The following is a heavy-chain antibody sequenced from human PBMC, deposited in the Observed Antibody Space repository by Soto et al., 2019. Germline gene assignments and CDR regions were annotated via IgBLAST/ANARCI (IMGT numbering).Heavy chain of an antibody. CDR2: INHSGST. CDR1: GGSISSYY. Sequence: PSETLSLTCTVSGGSISSYYWSWIRQPPGKGLEWIGEINHSGSTNYNPSLKSRVTISVDTSKNQFSLKLSSVTAADTAVYYCARGYSSGWYLWGAFDIWGQGTMVTVSS. CDR3: ARGYSSGWYLWGAFDI. D-gene: IGHD6-19*01. V-gene: IGHV4-34*01. J-gene: IGHJ3*02.